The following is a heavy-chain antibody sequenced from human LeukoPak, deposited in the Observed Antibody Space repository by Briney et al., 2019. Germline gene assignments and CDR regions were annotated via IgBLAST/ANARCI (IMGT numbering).Heavy chain of an antibody. CDR3: ARDAGQATPFDY. CDR1: GFTVSSYW. J-gene: IGHJ4*02. Sequence: PGGSLRLSCAASGFTVSSYWIHWVRQAPGKGLVWVSLIRRDGTTSFAASVQGRFTISRDNARNTLYLQMNSLAAEDTAVYSCARDAGQATPFDYWGPGTLVTVSS. CDR2: IRRDGTT. V-gene: IGHV3-74*01. D-gene: IGHD2-15*01.